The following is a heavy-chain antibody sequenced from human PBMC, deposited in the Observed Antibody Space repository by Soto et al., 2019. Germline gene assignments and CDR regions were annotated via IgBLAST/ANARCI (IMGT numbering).Heavy chain of an antibody. J-gene: IGHJ6*03. D-gene: IGHD6-13*01. CDR1: GFTFSSYG. V-gene: IGHV3-30*18. CDR3: AKDYVEVYSSSWYYYYYMDV. CDR2: ISYDGSNK. Sequence: QVQLVESGGGVVQPGRSLRLSCAASGFTFSSYGMHWVRQAPGKGLEWVAVISYDGSNKYYADSVKGRFTISRDNSKNTLYLQMNSLRAEDTAVYYCAKDYVEVYSSSWYYYYYMDVWGKGTTVTVSS.